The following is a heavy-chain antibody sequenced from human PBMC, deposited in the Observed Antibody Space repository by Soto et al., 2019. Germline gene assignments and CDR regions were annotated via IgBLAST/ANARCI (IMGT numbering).Heavy chain of an antibody. V-gene: IGHV1-18*01. D-gene: IGHD6-6*01. CDR1: GYTFFSYG. J-gene: IGHJ5*02. Sequence: VQLVQSGAEVKKPGASVKVSCKASGYTFFSYGISWVRQAPGQGLEWMGWISTYNGNTNYAQKLQDRVTMTTDTSTRTAYMELRSLRSDDTAVYYCARKSSSSSWFDPWGQRNLVTVSS. CDR2: ISTYNGNT. CDR3: ARKSSSSSWFDP.